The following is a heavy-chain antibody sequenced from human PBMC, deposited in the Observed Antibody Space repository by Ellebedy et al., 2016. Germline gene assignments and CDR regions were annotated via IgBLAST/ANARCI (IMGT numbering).Heavy chain of an antibody. CDR1: GGSFSGYY. V-gene: IGHV4-59*01. D-gene: IGHD5-24*01. CDR2: IYYSGST. Sequence: SETLSLXXRVYGGSFSGYYWSWIRQPPGKGLEWIGYIYYSGSTNYNPSLKSRVTISVDTSKNQFSLKLISVTAADTAVYYCAREVVGQEMATDLVRYFDYWGQGTLVTVSS. J-gene: IGHJ4*02. CDR3: AREVVGQEMATDLVRYFDY.